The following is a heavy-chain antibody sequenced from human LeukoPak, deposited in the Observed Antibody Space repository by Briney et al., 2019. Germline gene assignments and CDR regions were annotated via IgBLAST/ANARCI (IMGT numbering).Heavy chain of an antibody. CDR3: ARDRSRCYY. CDR2: IKEDGSEK. Sequence: GGSLRLSCAASGCTFSSYWMSWVRQAPGKGLEWVATIKEDGSEKYYVDSVKGRFTISRDNAKNSLYLQMNSLRAEDTAVYYCARDRSRCYYWGQGTLVTVSS. V-gene: IGHV3-7*01. J-gene: IGHJ4*02. CDR1: GCTFSSYW.